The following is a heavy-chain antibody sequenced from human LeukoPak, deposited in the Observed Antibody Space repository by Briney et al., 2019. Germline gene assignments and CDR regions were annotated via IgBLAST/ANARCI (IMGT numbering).Heavy chain of an antibody. CDR3: ARGSEGNYYDSSGYLFRDYYYGMDV. J-gene: IGHJ6*02. CDR2: INHSGST. V-gene: IGHV4-34*01. CDR1: GGSFSGYY. D-gene: IGHD3-22*01. Sequence: SETLSLTCAVYGGSFSGYYWSWIRQPPGKGLEWIGEINHSGSTNYNPSLKSRVTISVDTSKNQFSLKLSSVTAADTAVYYCARGSEGNYYDSSGYLFRDYYYGMDVWGQGTTVTASS.